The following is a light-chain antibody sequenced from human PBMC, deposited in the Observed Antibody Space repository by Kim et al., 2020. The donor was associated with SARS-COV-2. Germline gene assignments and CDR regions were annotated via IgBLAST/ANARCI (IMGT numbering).Light chain of an antibody. V-gene: IGLV1-44*01. J-gene: IGLJ2*01. CDR3: AAWDGSLNGVV. CDR2: SNN. Sequence: QSVLTQPPSASGTPGQRVTISCSGSSSNIGSNAVYWYQQLPGTAPKLHIYSNNQRPSGVPDRFSGSKSGTSASLAISGLQSEDEADYYCAAWDGSLNGVVFGGGTQLTV. CDR1: SSNIGSNA.